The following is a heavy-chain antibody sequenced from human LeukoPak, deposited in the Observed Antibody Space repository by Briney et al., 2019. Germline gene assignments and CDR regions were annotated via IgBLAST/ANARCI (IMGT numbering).Heavy chain of an antibody. J-gene: IGHJ4*02. Sequence: GASVKVSCKASGYTFITYFIHWVRQAPGQGLEWMGIINPNDGSTSYSQKFQGRVSMTRDTSTSTVYMELSSLRSEDTAMYYCARILRTVTGPDYWGQGTLVTVSS. CDR1: GYTFITYF. V-gene: IGHV1-46*01. CDR3: ARILRTVTGPDY. CDR2: INPNDGST. D-gene: IGHD6-19*01.